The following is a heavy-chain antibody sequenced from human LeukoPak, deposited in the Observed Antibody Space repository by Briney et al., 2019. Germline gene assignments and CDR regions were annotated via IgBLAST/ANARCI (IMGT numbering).Heavy chain of an antibody. CDR1: GFALSTSW. V-gene: IGHV3-74*01. CDR3: ARRQVRDSSGYYRTTYYGMDV. CDR2: INIDGSST. J-gene: IGHJ6*02. Sequence: GGSLRLSCAASGFALSTSWMHWVRQAPGKGLVWLSRINIDGSSTNYADSVKGRFTISRDNAKNSLYLQMNSLRAEDTAVYYCARRQVRDSSGYYRTTYYGMDVWGQGTTVTVSS. D-gene: IGHD3-22*01.